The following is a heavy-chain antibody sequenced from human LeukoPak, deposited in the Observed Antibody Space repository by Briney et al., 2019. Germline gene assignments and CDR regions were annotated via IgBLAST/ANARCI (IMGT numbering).Heavy chain of an antibody. V-gene: IGHV4-39*01. CDR2: IYYSGST. CDR1: GGSISSSSYY. J-gene: IGHJ2*01. CDR3: ASSGTAMVPETYWYFDL. D-gene: IGHD5-18*01. Sequence: KPSETLSLTCTVSGGSISSSSYYWGWIRQPPRKGLEWIGGIYYSGSTYYNPSLKSRVTISVDTSKNQFSLKLSSVTAADTAVYYCASSGTAMVPETYWYFDLWGRGTLVTVSS.